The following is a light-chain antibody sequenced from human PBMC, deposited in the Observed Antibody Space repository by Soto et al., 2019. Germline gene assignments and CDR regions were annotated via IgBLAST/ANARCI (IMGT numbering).Light chain of an antibody. V-gene: IGLV1-44*01. CDR3: AAWDDSLNGLV. Sequence: QSVLTQPPSASGTPGQRITISCSGRTSNIGSNIVAWYQHLPGTAPKLLIYDNNQRPSGVPDRFFGSKSGTSASQAISGLQPDDESHYYCAAWDDSLNGLVFGGGTKVTVL. CDR1: TSNIGSNI. J-gene: IGLJ3*02. CDR2: DNN.